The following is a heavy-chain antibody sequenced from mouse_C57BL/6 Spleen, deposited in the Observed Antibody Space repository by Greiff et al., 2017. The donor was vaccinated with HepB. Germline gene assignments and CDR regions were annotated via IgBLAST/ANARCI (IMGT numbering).Heavy chain of an antibody. D-gene: IGHD4-1*02. CDR3: AGGQLARDYFDY. CDR2: INPYNGGT. J-gene: IGHJ2*01. V-gene: IGHV1-19*01. Sequence: EVQLQQSGPVLVKPGASVKMSCKASGYTFTDYYMNWVKQSHGKSLEWIGVINPYNGGTSYNQKFKGKATLTVDKSSSTAYMELNSLTSEDSAVYYCAGGQLARDYFDYWGQGTTLTVSS. CDR1: GYTFTDYY.